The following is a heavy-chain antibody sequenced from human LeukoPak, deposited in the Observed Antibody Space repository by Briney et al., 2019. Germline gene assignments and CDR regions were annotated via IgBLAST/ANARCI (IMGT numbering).Heavy chain of an antibody. CDR3: ARFRAPHVAADIGAPLRY. CDR2: IKQDGIET. J-gene: IGHJ4*02. D-gene: IGHD6-25*01. Sequence: PGGSLRLSCAASGFNSGNYWMSWVRQAPGQRLEWLANIKQDGIETYYLDSVKGRFTISRDSARNSVYLQMNSLRAEDTAVYYCARFRAPHVAADIGAPLRYWGQGTLVTVSS. CDR1: GFNSGNYW. V-gene: IGHV3-7*01.